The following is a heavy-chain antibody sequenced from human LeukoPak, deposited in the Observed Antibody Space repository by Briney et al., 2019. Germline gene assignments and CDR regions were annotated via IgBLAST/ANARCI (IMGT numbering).Heavy chain of an antibody. D-gene: IGHD3-9*01. CDR3: AKGLRYFDWLLDY. CDR1: GFTVSSDA. CDR2: ISGSGGST. Sequence: GGSLRLSGEASGFTVSSDAMGWGRNAPGKGLEWVSAISGSGGSTYYADSVKGRFTISRDNSKNTLYLQMNSLRAEDTAVYYCAKGLRYFDWLLDYWGQGTLVTVSS. V-gene: IGHV3-23*01. J-gene: IGHJ4*02.